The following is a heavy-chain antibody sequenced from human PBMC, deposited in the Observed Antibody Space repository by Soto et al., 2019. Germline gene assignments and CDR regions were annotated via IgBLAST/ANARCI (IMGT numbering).Heavy chain of an antibody. V-gene: IGHV3-30*03. CDR1: GFTFSNYA. CDR3: ATLSSGWANVDC. CDR2: ISYDGSNK. J-gene: IGHJ4*02. Sequence: QVQLVESGGGVVQPGRSLRLSCAASGFTFSNYAMHWVRQAPGKGLEWVAVISYDGSNKQYANSVKGRFTISRDNSKNTLYLQMNSLRAEDTAVYYCATLSSGWANVDCWGQGTLVTVSS. D-gene: IGHD6-19*01.